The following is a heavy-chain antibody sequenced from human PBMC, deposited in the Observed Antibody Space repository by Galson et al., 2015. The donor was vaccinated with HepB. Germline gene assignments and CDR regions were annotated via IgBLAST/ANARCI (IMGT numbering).Heavy chain of an antibody. Sequence: SLRLSCAASGFTFSNAWMSWVRQAPGKGLEWVGRIKSKTDGGTTDYAAPVKGRFTISRDDSKNTLYLQMNSLKTEDTAVYYCTTDPPRSGSGWLGTHYYYYGMDVWGQGTTVTVSS. D-gene: IGHD6-19*01. J-gene: IGHJ6*02. CDR1: GFTFSNAW. CDR3: TTDPPRSGSGWLGTHYYYYGMDV. CDR2: IKSKTDGGTT. V-gene: IGHV3-15*01.